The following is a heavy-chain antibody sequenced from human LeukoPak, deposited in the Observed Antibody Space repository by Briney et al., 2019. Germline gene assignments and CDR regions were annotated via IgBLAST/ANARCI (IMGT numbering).Heavy chain of an antibody. J-gene: IGHJ4*02. CDR2: INPNSGGT. CDR3: ARGLACGGDCSYVDY. Sequence: ASVKVSCKASGYTFTGYYMHWVRQAPGQGLEWMGWINPNSGGTNYAQKFQGRVTMTRDTSISTAYMELSRLRSDDTAVYYCARGLACGGDCSYVDYWGQGTLVTVSS. CDR1: GYTFTGYY. D-gene: IGHD2-21*01. V-gene: IGHV1-2*02.